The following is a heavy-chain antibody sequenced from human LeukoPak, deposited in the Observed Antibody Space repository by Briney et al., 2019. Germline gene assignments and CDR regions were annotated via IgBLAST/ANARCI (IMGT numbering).Heavy chain of an antibody. V-gene: IGHV4-30-4*01. D-gene: IGHD3-22*01. J-gene: IGHJ4*02. CDR2: IYYSGST. CDR1: GGSISSGDYY. CDR3: ASVDYYDSSGRFDY. Sequence: SEALSLTCTVSGGSISSGDYYWSWIRQPPGKGLEWIGYIYYSGSTYYNPSLKSRVTISVDTSKDQFSLKLSSVTAADTAVYYCASVDYYDSSGRFDYWGQGTLVTVSS.